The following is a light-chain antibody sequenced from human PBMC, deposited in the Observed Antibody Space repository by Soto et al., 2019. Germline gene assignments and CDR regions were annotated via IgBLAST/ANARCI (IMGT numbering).Light chain of an antibody. Sequence: QSALTQPPSASGSPGQSVTISCTGTSSDVGGYNYFSWYQQHPGKAPKLMIYDVSKRPSGVPDRFSGSKSGNTASLTVSGLQAEDEADYYCSSYAGSNNWVLGGGTKLTVL. V-gene: IGLV2-8*01. CDR3: SSYAGSNNWV. CDR1: SSDVGGYNY. J-gene: IGLJ3*02. CDR2: DVS.